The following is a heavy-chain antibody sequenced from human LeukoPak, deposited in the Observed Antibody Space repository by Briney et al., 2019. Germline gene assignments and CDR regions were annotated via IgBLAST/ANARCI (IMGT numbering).Heavy chain of an antibody. V-gene: IGHV3-7*03. D-gene: IGHD3-10*01. CDR2: IKQDGSEK. Sequence: GGSLRLSCVASGFTFSSYWMSWVRQAPGKGLEWVANIKQDGSEKYYVDSVKGRFTISRDNAKNSLYLQMNSLRAEDTAVYYCATDVLLWFGATIWGQGTLVTVSS. CDR3: ATDVLLWFGATI. CDR1: GFTFSSYW. J-gene: IGHJ4*02.